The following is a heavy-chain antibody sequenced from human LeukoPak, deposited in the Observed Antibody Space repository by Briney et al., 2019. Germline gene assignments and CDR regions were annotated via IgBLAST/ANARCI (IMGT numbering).Heavy chain of an antibody. J-gene: IGHJ4*02. CDR2: ISNSGSST. Sequence: PGGSLRLSCAASGFTFTSYAMTWVRQAPGKGLEWVSGISNSGSSTYYADSVKGRFTISRDNSKNTLYLQMNSLRAEDTAVYYCAKDGARIVGATFDYWGQGTLVTVSS. D-gene: IGHD1-26*01. CDR1: GFTFTSYA. CDR3: AKDGARIVGATFDY. V-gene: IGHV3-23*01.